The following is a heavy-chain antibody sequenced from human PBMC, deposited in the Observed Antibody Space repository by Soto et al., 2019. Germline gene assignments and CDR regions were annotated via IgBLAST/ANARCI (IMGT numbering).Heavy chain of an antibody. CDR1: GVTFSSYA. CDR3: ARVSGGTWDY. Sequence: QVQLVESGGGVVQPGRSLRLSCAASGVTFSSYAMHWVRQAPGKGLEWVAVISYDGSNKYYADSVKGRFTISRDNSKNTLYLQMNSRRAEDTAVYYCARVSGGTWDYWGQGTLVTVSS. J-gene: IGHJ4*02. V-gene: IGHV3-30-3*01. D-gene: IGHD1-26*01. CDR2: ISYDGSNK.